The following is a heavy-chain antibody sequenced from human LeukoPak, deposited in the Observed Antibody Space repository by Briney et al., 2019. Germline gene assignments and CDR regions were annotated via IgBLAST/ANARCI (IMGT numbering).Heavy chain of an antibody. Sequence: GGSLRLSCAASGFTFSSYAMSWVRQSTGKGLEWVSSTSGDGGATYYSNSVKGRFTISRDNSRNTLYLQMNSLRAEDTAVYYCARRIVGTGDYWYFDLWGRGTLVTVSS. CDR3: ARRIVGTGDYWYFDL. CDR1: GFTFSSYA. D-gene: IGHD7-27*01. J-gene: IGHJ2*01. CDR2: TSGDGGAT. V-gene: IGHV3-23*01.